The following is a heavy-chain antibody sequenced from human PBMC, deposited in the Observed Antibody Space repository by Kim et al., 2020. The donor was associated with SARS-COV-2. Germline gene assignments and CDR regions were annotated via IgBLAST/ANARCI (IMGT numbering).Heavy chain of an antibody. J-gene: IGHJ6*02. CDR3: ASAYYYDSSGYPQPPYYYYGMDV. Sequence: GESLKISCKGSGHSFTSYWIGWVRQMPGKGLEWMGIIYPGDSDTRYSPSFQGQATISADKSISTAYLQWSSLKASDTAMYYCASAYYYDSSGYPQPPYYYYGMDVWGQGTTVTVSS. CDR2: IYPGDSDT. CDR1: GHSFTSYW. V-gene: IGHV5-51*01. D-gene: IGHD3-22*01.